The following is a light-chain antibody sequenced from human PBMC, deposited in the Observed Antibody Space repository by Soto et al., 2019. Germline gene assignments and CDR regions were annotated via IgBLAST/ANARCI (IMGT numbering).Light chain of an antibody. CDR1: SSDAGGYNY. J-gene: IGLJ1*01. Sequence: QSVLTQPASVSGSPGQSITISCTGTSSDAGGYNYVSWYQQHPGKAPKLMIYEVSNRPSGVSNRFSGSKSGNTASLTISGLQAEDEADYYCSSYTSSSTDNYDFGTGTKVTVL. V-gene: IGLV2-14*01. CDR2: EVS. CDR3: SSYTSSSTDNYD.